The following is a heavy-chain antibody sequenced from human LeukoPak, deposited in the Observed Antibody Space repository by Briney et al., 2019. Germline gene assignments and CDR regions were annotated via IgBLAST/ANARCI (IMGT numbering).Heavy chain of an antibody. CDR3: ARTRSGYYPD. CDR1: GFTVSSNY. V-gene: IGHV3-53*01. J-gene: IGHJ4*02. Sequence: GGSLRLSCAASGFTVSSNYMSWVSQAPGKGLEWVSVIYSGGSTYYADSVKGRFTISRDNSKNTLYLQMNSLRAEDTAVYYCARTRSGYYPDWGQGTLVTVSS. CDR2: IYSGGST. D-gene: IGHD3-22*01.